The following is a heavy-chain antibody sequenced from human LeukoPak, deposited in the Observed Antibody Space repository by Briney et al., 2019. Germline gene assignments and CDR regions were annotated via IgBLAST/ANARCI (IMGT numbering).Heavy chain of an antibody. CDR2: ISGDGITP. D-gene: IGHD6-13*01. J-gene: IGHJ4*02. V-gene: IGHV3-74*01. CDR3: AIPLARQQLAFRY. CDR1: GFTFSSYW. Sequence: GGSLRLSCAASGFTFSSYWMHWVRQVPGKGLVWVSRISGDGITPRYADSVKGRFTISRDNAKNTLYLQMNSLRVEDTAVYYCAIPLARQQLAFRYWGQGTLVTVSS.